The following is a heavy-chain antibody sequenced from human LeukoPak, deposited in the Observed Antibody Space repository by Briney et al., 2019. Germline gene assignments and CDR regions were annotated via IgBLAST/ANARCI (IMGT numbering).Heavy chain of an antibody. CDR1: GFTLSDYY. J-gene: IGHJ4*02. V-gene: IGHV3-11*04. D-gene: IGHD3-22*01. CDR2: ISSSGSTI. CDR3: AGDSPHYYDSSGYYSLPFDY. Sequence: GGSLRLSCAASGFTLSDYYMNWIRQAPGKGLEWVSYISSSGSTIYYADSVKGRFTISRDNAKNSLYLQMNSLRAEDTAVYYCAGDSPHYYDSSGYYSLPFDYWGQGTLVTVSS.